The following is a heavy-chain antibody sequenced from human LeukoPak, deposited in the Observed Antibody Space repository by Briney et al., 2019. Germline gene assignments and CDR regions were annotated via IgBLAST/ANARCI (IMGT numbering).Heavy chain of an antibody. J-gene: IGHJ4*02. CDR2: IYHSGST. CDR1: GGSISSYY. D-gene: IGHD6-19*01. CDR3: ARDGSVAGYFDY. V-gene: IGHV4-59*12. Sequence: SETLSLTCTVSGGSISSYYWSWIRQPPGKGLEWIGEIYHSGSTNYNPSLKSRVTISVDKSKNQFSLKLSSVTAADTAVYYCARDGSVAGYFDYWGQGTLVTVSS.